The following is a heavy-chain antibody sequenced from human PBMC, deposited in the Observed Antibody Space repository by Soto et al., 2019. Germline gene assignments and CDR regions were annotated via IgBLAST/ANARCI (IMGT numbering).Heavy chain of an antibody. J-gene: IGHJ6*02. V-gene: IGHV3-23*01. CDR2: ISGSGGST. Sequence: EVQLLEPGGGLVQPGGSLRLSCAASGFTFSSYAMSWVRQAPGKGLEWVSAISGSGGSTYYADSVKGRFTISRDNSKNPLYLQMNSLRAEDTAVYYCAKDSITMIVVVSPYYYYGMDVWGQGTTVTVSS. D-gene: IGHD3-22*01. CDR1: GFTFSSYA. CDR3: AKDSITMIVVVSPYYYYGMDV.